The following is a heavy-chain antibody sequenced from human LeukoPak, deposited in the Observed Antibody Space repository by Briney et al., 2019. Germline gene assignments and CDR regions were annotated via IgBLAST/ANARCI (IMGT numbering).Heavy chain of an antibody. CDR3: VRHSADHTSFDH. CDR2: IYYSGST. J-gene: IGHJ4*02. V-gene: IGHV4-59*08. CDR1: GGSISSYY. Sequence: SETLSLTCTVSGGSISSYYWSWIRQPPGKGLEWIGYIYYSGSTNYNPSLKNRVTISVDTSKNQLSLKVRSVTATDTAVYSCVRHSADHTSFDHWGQGTLVTVSS.